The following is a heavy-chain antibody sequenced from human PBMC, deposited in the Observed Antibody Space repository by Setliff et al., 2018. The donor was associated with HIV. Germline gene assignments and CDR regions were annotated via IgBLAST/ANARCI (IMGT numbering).Heavy chain of an antibody. J-gene: IGHJ4*02. CDR2: IYYSWST. CDR3: AGFSYNFWVYRFDH. Sequence: SETLSLTCSVSGGSTTSGGYYWSWIRQHPGKGLEYIGYIYYSWSTYYNPSLKSRVTMSIDTSTQQFFLNVTSVTAADTAVYYCAGFSYNFWVYRFDHWGQGALVTVSS. D-gene: IGHD3-3*01. CDR1: GGSTTSGGYY. V-gene: IGHV4-31*03.